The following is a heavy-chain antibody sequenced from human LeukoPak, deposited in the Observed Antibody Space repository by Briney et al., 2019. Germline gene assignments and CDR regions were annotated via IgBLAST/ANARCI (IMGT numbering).Heavy chain of an antibody. D-gene: IGHD6-13*01. CDR2: ITVSGDST. Sequence: GGSLRLSCAASGFTFTSYAMTWVRQAPGKGLEWVSTITVSGDSTYYADSVKGRFTISRDNSQNTLYLQMNSLGAEDTAVYYCAKDLGIAAVGTVYWGQGTLVTASS. CDR1: GFTFTSYA. V-gene: IGHV3-23*01. CDR3: AKDLGIAAVGTVY. J-gene: IGHJ4*02.